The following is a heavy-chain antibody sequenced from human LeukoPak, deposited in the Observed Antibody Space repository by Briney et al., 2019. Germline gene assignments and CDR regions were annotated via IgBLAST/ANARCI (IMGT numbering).Heavy chain of an antibody. CDR2: ISSSSSYI. CDR3: ASQKRSSWYPNWFDP. Sequence: PGGSLRLSCAASGFTFSSYSMNWVRQAPGKGLEWVSSISSSSSYIYYADSVKGRVTISRDNAKNSLYLQMNSLRAEDTAVYYCASQKRSSWYPNWFDPWGQGTLDTVSS. V-gene: IGHV3-21*01. CDR1: GFTFSSYS. J-gene: IGHJ5*02. D-gene: IGHD6-13*01.